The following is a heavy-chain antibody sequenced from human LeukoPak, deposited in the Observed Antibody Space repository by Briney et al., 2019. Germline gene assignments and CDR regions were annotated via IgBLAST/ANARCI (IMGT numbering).Heavy chain of an antibody. CDR1: GGSISSSSYY. CDR3: AMFRGGNLDSSGYYSGYYLDY. J-gene: IGHJ4*02. Sequence: SETLSLTCTVSGGSISSSSYYWGWIRQPPGKGLEWIGSIYYSGSTYYNPSLKSRVTISVDTSKNQFSLKLNSVTAADTAVYYCAMFRGGNLDSSGYYSGYYLDYWGQGTLVTVSS. V-gene: IGHV4-39*07. D-gene: IGHD3-22*01. CDR2: IYYSGST.